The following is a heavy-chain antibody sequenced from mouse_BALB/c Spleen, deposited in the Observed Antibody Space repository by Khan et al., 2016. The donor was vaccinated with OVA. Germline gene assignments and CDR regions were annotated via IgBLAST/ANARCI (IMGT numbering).Heavy chain of an antibody. CDR3: AGGGGGERFAY. J-gene: IGHJ3*01. CDR1: GYTFTDYT. V-gene: IGHV1S137*01. CDR2: ISTYYGDT. Sequence: QVQLKQSGAELVRPGVSVKISRKGSGYTFTDYTMHWVKQSHAKSLEWIGVISTYYGDTNYNQKFKGKATMTVDKSSNTAYMDLDRLTSEDSAIYYCAGGGGGERFAYWGQGTLFTVSA.